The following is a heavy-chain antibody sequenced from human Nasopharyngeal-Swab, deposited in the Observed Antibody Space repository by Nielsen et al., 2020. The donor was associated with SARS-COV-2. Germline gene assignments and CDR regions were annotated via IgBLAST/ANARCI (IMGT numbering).Heavy chain of an antibody. V-gene: IGHV4-34*01. CDR2: INHSGST. Sequence: GSLRLSCAVYGGSFSGYYWRWIRQPPGKGLEWIGEINHSGSTNYNPSLKSRVTISVDTSKNQFSLKLSSVTAADTAVYYCARGPGMYYYDSSGYYRGRYYYYMDVWGKGTTVTVSS. J-gene: IGHJ6*03. D-gene: IGHD3-22*01. CDR1: GGSFSGYY. CDR3: ARGPGMYYYDSSGYYRGRYYYYMDV.